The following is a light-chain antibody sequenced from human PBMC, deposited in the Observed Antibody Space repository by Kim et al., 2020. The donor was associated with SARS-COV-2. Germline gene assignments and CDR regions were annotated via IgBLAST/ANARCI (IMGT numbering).Light chain of an antibody. Sequence: QRVTISCTGSYSNLGAGYDVHWYQQLPGTAPKLLIFGNKNRPSGVPDRFSGSRSGTSASLAIAGLQAEDEADYYCQSHDSSLSGWVFGGGTKLTVL. J-gene: IGLJ3*02. V-gene: IGLV1-40*01. CDR3: QSHDSSLSGWV. CDR2: GNK. CDR1: YSNLGAGYD.